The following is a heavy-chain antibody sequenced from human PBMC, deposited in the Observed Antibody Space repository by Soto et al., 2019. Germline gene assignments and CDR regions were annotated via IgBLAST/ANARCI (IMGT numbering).Heavy chain of an antibody. J-gene: IGHJ6*02. CDR1: RYTFTSYY. CDR2: INPSGGST. CDR3: ARDAKKYYYGSGRANYYYGMDV. Sequence: ASVKVSCKASRYTFTSYYMHWVRQAPGQGLEWMGIINPSGGSTSYAQKFQGRVTMTRDTSTSTVYMELSSLRSEDTAVYYCARDAKKYYYGSGRANYYYGMDVWGQGTTVTVSS. D-gene: IGHD3-10*01. V-gene: IGHV1-46*01.